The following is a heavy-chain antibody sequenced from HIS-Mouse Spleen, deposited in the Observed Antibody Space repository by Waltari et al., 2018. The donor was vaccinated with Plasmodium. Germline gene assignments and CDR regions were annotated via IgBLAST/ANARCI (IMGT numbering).Heavy chain of an antibody. J-gene: IGHJ4*02. CDR1: GGSISSGGYY. CDR3: ARSIAATVTFYFDY. CDR2: IYYSGIT. Sequence: QVQLQESGPGLVQPSQTLSLTCTVSGGSISSGGYYWSWIRQHPGKGVEWIGYIYYSGITYYNPSLKSRVTISVDTSKNQFSLKLSSVTAADTAVYYCARSIAATVTFYFDYWGQGTLVTVSS. V-gene: IGHV4-31*03. D-gene: IGHD6-13*01.